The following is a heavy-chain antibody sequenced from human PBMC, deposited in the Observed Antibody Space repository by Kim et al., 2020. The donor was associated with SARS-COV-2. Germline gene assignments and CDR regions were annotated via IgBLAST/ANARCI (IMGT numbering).Heavy chain of an antibody. V-gene: IGHV3-33*01. J-gene: IGHJ4*02. CDR1: GLTFSSYG. Sequence: GGSLRLSCAASGLTFSSYGMHWVRQAPGKGLEWVAVIWYDGSNKYNLDSVKGRFTISRDNSKNTLYLQMNSLRAEDSAVYYCAAMYYYDSRGYERFDYWGQGALVTVSS. D-gene: IGHD3-22*01. CDR2: IWYDGSNK. CDR3: AAMYYYDSRGYERFDY.